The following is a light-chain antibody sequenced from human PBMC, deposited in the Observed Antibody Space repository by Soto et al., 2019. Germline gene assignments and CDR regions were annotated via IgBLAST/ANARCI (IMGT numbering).Light chain of an antibody. V-gene: IGKV3-20*01. CDR2: GAS. J-gene: IGKJ1*01. CDR1: QSVSSSY. CDR3: QQYGSSPGT. Sequence: EIVLTQSPGTLSLSPGERATLSCRASQSVSSSYLAWYQQKPGQAPRPLIYGASSRAIGIPDRFSGSVSGTDFTLTISRLEPEDFAGYYCQQYGSSPGTFGQGTKVEIK.